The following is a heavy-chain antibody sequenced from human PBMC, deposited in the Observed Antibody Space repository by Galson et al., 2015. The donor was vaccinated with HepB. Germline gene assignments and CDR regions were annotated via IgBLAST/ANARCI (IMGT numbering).Heavy chain of an antibody. J-gene: IGHJ4*02. CDR2: TYYRSKWYN. CDR1: GDSVSSNSAA. D-gene: IGHD6-6*01. Sequence: CAISGDSVSSNSAAWNWIRQSPSRGLEWLGRTYYRSKWYNDYAVSVKSRITINPDTSKNQFSLQLNSVTPEDTAVYYCARDVLRIAARPDPSIGNYWGQGTLVTVSS. V-gene: IGHV6-1*01. CDR3: ARDVLRIAARPDPSIGNY.